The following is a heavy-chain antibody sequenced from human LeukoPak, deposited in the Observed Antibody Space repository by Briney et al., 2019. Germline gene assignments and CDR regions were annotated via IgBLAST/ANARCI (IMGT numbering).Heavy chain of an antibody. D-gene: IGHD1-26*01. CDR1: GFTFSDQY. Sequence: GGSLRLSCAASGFTFSDQYMDWVRRAPGKGLEWVGRTRNKANSYTTEYAASVKGRFTISRDDSKNSLYLQMNSLKTEDTAVYYCARFYSGSYPVWGQGTLVTVSS. V-gene: IGHV3-72*01. J-gene: IGHJ4*02. CDR3: ARFYSGSYPV. CDR2: TRNKANSYTT.